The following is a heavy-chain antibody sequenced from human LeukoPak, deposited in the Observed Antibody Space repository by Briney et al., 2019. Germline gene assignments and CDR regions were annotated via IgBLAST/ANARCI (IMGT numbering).Heavy chain of an antibody. CDR2: IYSGGST. V-gene: IGHV3-66*01. D-gene: IGHD1-26*01. Sequence: GGSLRLSCAASGFTVSSNYMSWVRQAPGKGLEWVSVIYSGGSTYYADSVKGRFTISRDNSKNTLYLQMNSLRAEDTAVYYCARGGVGANGGYLDYWGQGTLVTVSS. CDR1: GFTVSSNY. CDR3: ARGGVGANGGYLDY. J-gene: IGHJ4*02.